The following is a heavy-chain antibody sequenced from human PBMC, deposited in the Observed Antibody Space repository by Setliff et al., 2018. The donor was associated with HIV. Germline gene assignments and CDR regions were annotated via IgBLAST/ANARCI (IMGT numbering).Heavy chain of an antibody. D-gene: IGHD6-19*01. V-gene: IGHV4-59*01. CDR1: GASISGYY. CDR3: ARMRGRAVLSYYFDH. J-gene: IGHJ4*02. CDR2: VYYSGIT. Sequence: SETLSLTCTVSGASISGYYWTWIRQPPGKGLEWIGDVYYSGITNYNPSLKSRVTISVDTSKNQFSLKVSSVTAADTAVYYCARMRGRAVLSYYFDHWGQGRLVTVSS.